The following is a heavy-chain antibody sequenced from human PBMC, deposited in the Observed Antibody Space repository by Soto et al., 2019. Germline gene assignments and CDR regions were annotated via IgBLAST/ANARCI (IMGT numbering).Heavy chain of an antibody. D-gene: IGHD7-27*01. Sequence: EDQLVESGGGLVKPGGSLRLSCAASGFSFDTYNMNWVRQAPGKGLEWVSSISSGRPDIFYADSVRGRFTISRDDAKSTLYLQVDSLRPEDAAVYYCARDPKTSGGQHWAFNYFDSWGQGTLVTVSS. J-gene: IGHJ4*02. CDR2: ISSGRPDI. V-gene: IGHV3-21*02. CDR1: GFSFDTYN. CDR3: ARDPKTSGGQHWAFNYFDS.